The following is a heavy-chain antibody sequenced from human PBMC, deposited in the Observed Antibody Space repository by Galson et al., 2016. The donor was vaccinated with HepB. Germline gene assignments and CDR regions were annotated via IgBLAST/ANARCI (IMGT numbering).Heavy chain of an antibody. V-gene: IGHV3-53*01. CDR3: ASHSDHSSGYYYGMDV. Sequence: SLRLSCAASGFTVSSYYMSWVRQAPGKGLEWVSVIYSGDTTYYADSVKGRFTISRDNSKNTLYLQMNSLRAEDTAVYYCASHSDHSSGYYYGMDVCGQGTTVTVSS. J-gene: IGHJ6*02. CDR1: GFTVSSYY. D-gene: IGHD3-22*01. CDR2: IYSGDTT.